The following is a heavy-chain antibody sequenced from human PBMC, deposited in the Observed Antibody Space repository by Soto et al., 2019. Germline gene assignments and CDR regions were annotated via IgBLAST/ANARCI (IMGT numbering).Heavy chain of an antibody. CDR1: GFTFSSYS. V-gene: IGHV3-48*01. D-gene: IGHD1-1*01. J-gene: IGHJ6*03. Sequence: EVQLVESGGGLVQPGGSLRLSCAASGFTFSSYSMNWVRQAPGKGLEWVSYISSSSSTIYYADSVKGRFTISRDNAKNSLYLQMNSLRAEDTAVYYCASELESYYMGVWGKGTTVTVCS. CDR3: ASELESYYMGV. CDR2: ISSSSSTI.